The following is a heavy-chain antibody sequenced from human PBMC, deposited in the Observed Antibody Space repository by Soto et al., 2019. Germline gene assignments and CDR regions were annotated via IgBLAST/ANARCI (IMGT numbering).Heavy chain of an antibody. D-gene: IGHD1-20*01. Sequence: QVQLVQSGAEVKKPGASVKVSCKASGYTFTSYGISWVRQAPGQGLEWMGWISAYNGNTNYAQKLQGRVTMTTDTSTSTAYMELRSLRSDDTAVYYCARDSIAPYNWNSIPQHYFDYWGQGTLVTVSS. CDR1: GYTFTSYG. V-gene: IGHV1-18*01. CDR3: ARDSIAPYNWNSIPQHYFDY. J-gene: IGHJ4*02. CDR2: ISAYNGNT.